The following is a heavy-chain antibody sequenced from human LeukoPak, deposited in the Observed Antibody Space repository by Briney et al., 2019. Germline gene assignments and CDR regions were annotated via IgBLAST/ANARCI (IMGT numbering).Heavy chain of an antibody. CDR1: GYTFTGYY. Sequence: ASVKVSCTASGYTFTGYYMHWVRQAPGQGLEWVGWINPNRGGTNYAQSLQGRFTMTRDTAMSTLYMQLSRLRSEDTAVYYCASRPHAGHDAAENFDYWGQGTLVTVSS. J-gene: IGHJ4*02. CDR3: ASRPHAGHDAAENFDY. V-gene: IGHV1-2*02. D-gene: IGHD2-2*01. CDR2: INPNRGGT.